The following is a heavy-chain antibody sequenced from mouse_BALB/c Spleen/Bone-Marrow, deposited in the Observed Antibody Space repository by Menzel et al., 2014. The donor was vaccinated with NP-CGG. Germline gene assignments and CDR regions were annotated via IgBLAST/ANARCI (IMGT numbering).Heavy chain of an antibody. CDR1: GYSFTEYT. CDR2: INSNNGGT. V-gene: IGHV1-22*01. CDR3: ARGYYDANYGYVMHY. Sequence: VQLKESGPELVKPGASVKISCKTSGYSFTEYTMHWVKQSHGKSLEWIGGINSNNGGTSYNQKFKDKATLTVDKSSSTAYMELRSLTSEDSTVYYGARGYYDANYGYVMHYWGQGT. D-gene: IGHD2-1*01. J-gene: IGHJ4*01.